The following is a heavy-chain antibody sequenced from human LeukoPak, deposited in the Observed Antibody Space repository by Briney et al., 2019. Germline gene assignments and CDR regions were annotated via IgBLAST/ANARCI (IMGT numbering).Heavy chain of an antibody. CDR3: AKAMDWNYDY. V-gene: IGHV3-23*01. Sequence: PGGSLRLSCAASGFTFSSYAMSWVRQAPGKGLEWVSVISGSGGSTNYADSVQGRFTISRDNSKNTLYLQMNSLRAEDTAVYYCAKAMDWNYDYWGQGTLVTVSS. D-gene: IGHD1-7*01. CDR1: GFTFSSYA. J-gene: IGHJ4*02. CDR2: ISGSGGST.